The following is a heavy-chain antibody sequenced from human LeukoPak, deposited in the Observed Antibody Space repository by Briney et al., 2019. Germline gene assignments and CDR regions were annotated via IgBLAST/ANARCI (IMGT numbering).Heavy chain of an antibody. D-gene: IGHD6-25*01. Sequence: KPSETLSLTCTVSGGSVNSDNYYWSWIRQPPGRGLEWIGYIFYTGSTNYNPSLKGRVTISVDTSKNQFSLKVSSVTAADTAVYYCARDVGFDWGQGTLVTVSS. CDR1: GGSVNSDNYY. CDR2: IFYTGST. CDR3: ARDVGFD. V-gene: IGHV4-61*01. J-gene: IGHJ4*02.